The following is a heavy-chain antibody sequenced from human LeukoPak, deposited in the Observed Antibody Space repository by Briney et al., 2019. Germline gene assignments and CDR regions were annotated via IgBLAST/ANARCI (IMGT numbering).Heavy chain of an antibody. CDR1: GFTFSSYS. J-gene: IGHJ4*02. CDR2: ISSSSSTI. V-gene: IGHV3-48*04. D-gene: IGHD6-19*01. CDR3: ARDQNSGWSRHPDY. Sequence: GGSLRLSCAASGFTFSSYSMNWVRQAPGKGLEWVSYISSSSSTIYYADSVKGRFTISRDNAKNSLYLQMNSLRAEDTAVYYCARDQNSGWSRHPDYWGQGTLVTVSS.